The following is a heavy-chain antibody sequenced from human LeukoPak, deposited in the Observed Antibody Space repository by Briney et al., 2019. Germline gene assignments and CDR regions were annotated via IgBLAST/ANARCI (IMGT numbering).Heavy chain of an antibody. D-gene: IGHD4-11*01. CDR3: ARPSTGYYYYYMDV. CDR2: IYYSGST. V-gene: IGHV4-59*12. Sequence: SETLSLTCTVSGGSISSYYWSWIRQPPGKGLEWIGYIYYSGSTNYNPSLKSRVTISVDTSKNQFSLKLSSVTAADTAVYYCARPSTGYYYYYMDVWGKGTTVTVSS. CDR1: GGSISSYY. J-gene: IGHJ6*03.